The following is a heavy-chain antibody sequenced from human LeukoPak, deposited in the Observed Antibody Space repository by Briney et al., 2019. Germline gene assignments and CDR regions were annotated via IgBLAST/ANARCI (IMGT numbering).Heavy chain of an antibody. CDR1: GGAISNYY. CDR3: ARKRFIAAGGFDP. Sequence: TSETLSVTCTVSGGAISNYYWSWIRQPPGKGLEWIGYIYYSGSTNYNPSLRSRVTISVDTSKNQFSLKLSSVTAADTAVYYCARKRFIAAGGFDPWGQGTLVTVSS. J-gene: IGHJ5*02. D-gene: IGHD6-6*01. CDR2: IYYSGST. V-gene: IGHV4-59*01.